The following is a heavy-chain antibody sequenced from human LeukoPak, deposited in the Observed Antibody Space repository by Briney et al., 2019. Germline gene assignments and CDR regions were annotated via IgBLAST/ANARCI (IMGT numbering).Heavy chain of an antibody. V-gene: IGHV1-18*01. CDR2: ISAYNGNT. D-gene: IGHD3-22*01. CDR1: GYTFTSYG. J-gene: IGHJ4*02. CDR3: ARDYYDSSGYYSAAFGY. Sequence: GASVKVSCKASGYTFTSYGIIWVRQAPGQGLEWIGWISAYNGNTNYAQKLQGRVTMTIDTSTSTAYMELRSLRSDDTAVYYCARDYYDSSGYYSAAFGYWGQGTLVTVSS.